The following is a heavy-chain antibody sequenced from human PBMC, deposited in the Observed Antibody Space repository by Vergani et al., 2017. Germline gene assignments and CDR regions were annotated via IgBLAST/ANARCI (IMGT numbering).Heavy chain of an antibody. V-gene: IGHV5-10-1*03. Sequence: EVQLVQSGAEVKKPGESLRISCKGSGHSFTNYWISWVRQRPGKGLEWMGRIDPSDSYTNYSPSFQGHVTISADKSISTAYLQWSSLKASDTAMYYCARLHNLRYWYFDLWGRGTLVTVSS. CDR2: IDPSDSYT. CDR3: ARLHNLRYWYFDL. CDR1: GHSFTNYW. J-gene: IGHJ2*01.